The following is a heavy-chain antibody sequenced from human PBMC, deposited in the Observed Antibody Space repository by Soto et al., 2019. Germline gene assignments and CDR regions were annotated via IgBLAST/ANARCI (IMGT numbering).Heavy chain of an antibody. D-gene: IGHD1-26*01. CDR1: GSTFTSYG. CDR3: ARYGVWEPKDC. J-gene: IGHJ4*02. Sequence: QVQLVQSGAEVKKPGASVEVSCKSSGSTFTSYGISWVRQAPGQGLEWMGWIRAYNGYTYYTQKLRGRGSMTTDTSTTTAYMELRSLISVETAIYYCARYGVWEPKDCWSQGTLVTVSS. V-gene: IGHV1-18*01. CDR2: IRAYNGYT.